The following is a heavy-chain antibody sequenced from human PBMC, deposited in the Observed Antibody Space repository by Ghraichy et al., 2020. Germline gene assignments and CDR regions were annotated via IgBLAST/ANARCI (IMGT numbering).Heavy chain of an antibody. CDR1: GGTITSASYY. J-gene: IGHJ4*01. CDR2: IYYSGDT. V-gene: IGHV4-39*01. D-gene: IGHD3-10*01. Sequence: SQTLSLTCNVSGGTITSASYYWAWIRQPPGMGLEWIGKIYYSGDTYYNSSLKSRVTMSIDSSKNQFSLRLHSVTAPDTAVYFCASLRVPGDFDYWGQEPWSPSPQ. CDR3: ASLRVPGDFDY.